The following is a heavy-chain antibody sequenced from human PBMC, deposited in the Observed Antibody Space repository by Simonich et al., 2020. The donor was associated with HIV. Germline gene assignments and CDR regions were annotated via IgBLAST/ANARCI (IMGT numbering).Heavy chain of an antibody. Sequence: EVQLVESRGGLVQPGGSLRLSCAASGFTFSSYGMTWVRQAPGKGREWVANINQDGRQKLYVDSVKGRFTISRDNAKNLLYLQMDSLRVEDTAVYYCARGWDGSSSSLDDYWGQGTLVTVSS. D-gene: IGHD6-6*01. J-gene: IGHJ4*02. CDR3: ARGWDGSSSSLDDY. V-gene: IGHV3-7*01. CDR2: INQDGRQK. CDR1: GFTFSSYG.